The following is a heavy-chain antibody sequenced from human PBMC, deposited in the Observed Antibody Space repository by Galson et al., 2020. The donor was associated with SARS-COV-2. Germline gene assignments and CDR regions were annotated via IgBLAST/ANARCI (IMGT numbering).Heavy chain of an antibody. CDR1: GGTFSSYA. J-gene: IGHJ6*03. Sequence: SVKVSCKASGGTFSSYAISWVRQAPGQGLEWMGGIIPIFGTANYAQKFQGRVTITADESTSTAYTELSSLRSEDTAVYYCALQIVVVPAAIGRDYYYMDVWGKGTTVTVSS. CDR3: ALQIVVVPAAIGRDYYYMDV. CDR2: IIPIFGTA. D-gene: IGHD2-2*01. V-gene: IGHV1-69*13.